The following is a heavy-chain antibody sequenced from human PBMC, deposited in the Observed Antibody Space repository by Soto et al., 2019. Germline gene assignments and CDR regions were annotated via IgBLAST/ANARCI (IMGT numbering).Heavy chain of an antibody. J-gene: IGHJ6*02. CDR1: GYSFTSYG. V-gene: IGHV1-18*01. CDR3: ARDVPDTSLFFYYYGMDV. CDR2: ISTDNGNT. Sequence: QVHLVQSGAEVRKPGASVKVSCKASGYSFTSYGISWVRQAPGQGLEWMGWISTDNGNTNYAHNLHGKVSMTIDPSTSTAYMELWSLGSDDTAVYYCARDVPDTSLFFYYYGMDVWGQGTTVTVS. D-gene: IGHD2-21*01.